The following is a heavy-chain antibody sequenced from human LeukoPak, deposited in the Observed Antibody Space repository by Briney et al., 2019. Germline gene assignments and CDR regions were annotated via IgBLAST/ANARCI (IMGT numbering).Heavy chain of an antibody. CDR1: GGSISSSSYH. CDR2: IYYSGST. CDR3: ARVVPAARSRFDP. J-gene: IGHJ5*02. V-gene: IGHV4-39*01. Sequence: PSETLSLTCTDSGGSISSSSYHWGWIRQPPGKGLEWIGSIYYSGSTYYNPSLKSRVTISVDTSKNQFSLKLSSVTAADTAVYYCARVVPAARSRFDPWGQGTLVTVSS. D-gene: IGHD2-2*01.